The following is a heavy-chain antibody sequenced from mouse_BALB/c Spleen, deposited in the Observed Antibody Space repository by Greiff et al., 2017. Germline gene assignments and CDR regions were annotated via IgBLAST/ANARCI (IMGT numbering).Heavy chain of an antibody. Sequence: EVQLLQSGGGLVKPGGSLKLSCAAPGFTFSDYYMYWVRQTPAKRLEWFATISDGGSCTYYPDSVKGRFTISRDNAKNNLHLQMSSLKSEDTAVYYCARNKKVRRESGFAYWGQGTLVTVSA. CDR3: ARNKKVRRESGFAY. CDR1: GFTFSDYY. J-gene: IGHJ3*01. D-gene: IGHD2-14*01. V-gene: IGHV5-4*02. CDR2: ISDGGSCT.